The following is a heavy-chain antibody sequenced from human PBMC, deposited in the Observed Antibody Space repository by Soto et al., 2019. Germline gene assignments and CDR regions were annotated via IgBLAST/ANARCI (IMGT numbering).Heavy chain of an antibody. J-gene: IGHJ4*02. D-gene: IGHD5-12*01. CDR1: GGTFSSYT. Sequence: QVQLVQSGAEVKKPGSSVKVSCKASGGTFSSYTISWVRQAPGQGLEWMGRIIPILGIPNYAQKFQGRVTITAEKSTSTAYMELSSLRSADTAVYYCARDPSAYDLPAYWGQGTLVTVSS. V-gene: IGHV1-69*08. CDR2: IIPILGIP. CDR3: ARDPSAYDLPAY.